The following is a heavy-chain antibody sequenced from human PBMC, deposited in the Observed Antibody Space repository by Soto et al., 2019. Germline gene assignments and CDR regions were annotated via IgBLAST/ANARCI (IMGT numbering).Heavy chain of an antibody. CDR3: WRHDKTALPPLDS. CDR2: TIPAFGTA. Sequence: QVHLVQSGAEVKSPGSAVKVSCKVSGAGDTFSNYGLNWMRQAPGQGLEWMGGTIPAFGTANYAQKFQGRVTITKDTSTTTAYMELSSLRSDNTAVYYCWRHDKTALPPLDSWGQGTLVSVSS. V-gene: IGHV1-69*05. CDR1: GAGDTFSNYG. J-gene: IGHJ4*02. D-gene: IGHD1-1*01.